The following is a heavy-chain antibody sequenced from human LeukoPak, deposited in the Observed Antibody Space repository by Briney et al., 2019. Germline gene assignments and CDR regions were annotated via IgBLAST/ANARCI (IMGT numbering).Heavy chain of an antibody. CDR3: ARDSTPTYYSGTYYFEY. J-gene: IGHJ4*02. CDR2: INPNSGGT. CDR1: GYTFTGYY. D-gene: IGHD1-26*01. V-gene: IGHV1-2*06. Sequence: ASVKVSCKASGYTFTGYYMHWVRQAPGQGLEWMGRINPNSGGTNYAQKFQGRVTMTRDTSISTAYMELSRLRSDDTAVYYCARDSTPTYYSGTYYFEYWGQGTLVTVS.